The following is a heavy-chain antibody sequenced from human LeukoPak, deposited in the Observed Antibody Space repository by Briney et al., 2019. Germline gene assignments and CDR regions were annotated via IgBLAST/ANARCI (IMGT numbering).Heavy chain of an antibody. CDR2: INHSGSN. J-gene: IGHJ4*02. Sequence: SETLSLTCAVYGGSFSGYYWSWIRQPPGKGLEWIGEINHSGSNNYNPSLKSRVTISVDTSKNQFSLKLSSVTAADTAVYYCARGRTPLYYYGSWSFYDYWGQGTLVTVSS. CDR3: ARGRTPLYYYGSWSFYDY. V-gene: IGHV4-34*01. D-gene: IGHD3-10*01. CDR1: GGSFSGYY.